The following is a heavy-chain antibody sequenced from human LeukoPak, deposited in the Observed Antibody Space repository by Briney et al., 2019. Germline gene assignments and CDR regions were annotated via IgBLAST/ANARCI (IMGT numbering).Heavy chain of an antibody. D-gene: IGHD3-16*02. Sequence: ASVKVSCKASGGTFSSYAISWVRQAPGQGLEWMGGIIPIFGTANYAQKFQGRVTITADKSTSTAYMELSSLRSEDTAVYYCARLRRKLAFGGVIVRSPFDYWGQGTLVTVSS. CDR3: ARLRRKLAFGGVIVRSPFDY. CDR1: GGTFSSYA. CDR2: IIPIFGTA. J-gene: IGHJ4*02. V-gene: IGHV1-69*06.